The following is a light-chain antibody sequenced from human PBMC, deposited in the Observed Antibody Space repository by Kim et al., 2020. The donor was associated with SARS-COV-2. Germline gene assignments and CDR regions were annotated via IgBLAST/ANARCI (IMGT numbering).Light chain of an antibody. CDR3: QSYDSSNSNCV. CDR1: SGSIASNY. J-gene: IGLJ3*02. V-gene: IGLV6-57*04. CDR2: EDN. Sequence: NFMLTQPHSVSESPGKTVTISCTRSSGSIASNYVQWYQQRPGSAPTTVIYEDNQRPSGVPDRFSGSIDSSSNSASLTISGLKTEDEADYYCQSYDSSNSNCVFGGGTQLTVL.